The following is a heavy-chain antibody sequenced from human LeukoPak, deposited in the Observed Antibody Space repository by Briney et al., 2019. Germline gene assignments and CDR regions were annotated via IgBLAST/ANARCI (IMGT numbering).Heavy chain of an antibody. CDR1: GDTFSSSA. D-gene: IGHD3-22*01. J-gene: IGHJ4*02. Sequence: GASVKVSCKASGDTFSSSAISWVRQAPGQGLEWMGGIIPIFGTTDYAQKFRSRITITTDESTSTAYMEISSLRSEDSAVYYCARGKDTSAYRALDSWGQGTLVTVSS. V-gene: IGHV1-69*05. CDR3: ARGKDTSAYRALDS. CDR2: IIPIFGTT.